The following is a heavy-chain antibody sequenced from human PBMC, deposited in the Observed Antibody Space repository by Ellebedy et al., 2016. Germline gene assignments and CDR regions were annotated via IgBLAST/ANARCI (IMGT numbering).Heavy chain of an antibody. Sequence: GESLKISCEASGFIFSSYAMHWVRQAPGKGLEWVAVISYDGSNKYYADSVKGRFTISRDNSKTTLYLQMNSLIAEDTAVYYCARDLDSSSWYRTRPHFDAFDMWGQGTMVTVSS. V-gene: IGHV3-30-3*01. D-gene: IGHD6-13*01. CDR2: ISYDGSNK. CDR1: GFIFSSYA. J-gene: IGHJ3*02. CDR3: ARDLDSSSWYRTRPHFDAFDM.